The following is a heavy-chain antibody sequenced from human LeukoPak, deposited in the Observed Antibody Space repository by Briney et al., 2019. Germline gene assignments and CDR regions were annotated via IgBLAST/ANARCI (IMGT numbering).Heavy chain of an antibody. CDR3: ARGEIWFGDTKPDNWFDP. J-gene: IGHJ5*02. CDR2: INPNSGGT. Sequence: ASVKVSCKASGYTFTGYYMHWVRQAPGQGLEWMGWINPNSGGTNYAQKFQGRVTMIRDTSISTAYMELSRLRSDDTAVYYCARGEIWFGDTKPDNWFDPWGQGTLVTVSS. D-gene: IGHD3-10*01. V-gene: IGHV1-2*02. CDR1: GYTFTGYY.